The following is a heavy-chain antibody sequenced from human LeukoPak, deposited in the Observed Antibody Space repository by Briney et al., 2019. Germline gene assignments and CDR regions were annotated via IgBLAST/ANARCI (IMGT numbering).Heavy chain of an antibody. Sequence: GGSLRLSCAASGFTFSDYYMNWIRQAPGKGLEWVSAISGSGGSTYYADSVKGRFTISRDNSKNTLYLQMNSLRAEDTAVYYCANHRPPWSYFDYWGQGTLVTVSS. D-gene: IGHD3-3*01. CDR1: GFTFSDYY. V-gene: IGHV3-23*01. CDR2: ISGSGGST. J-gene: IGHJ4*02. CDR3: ANHRPPWSYFDY.